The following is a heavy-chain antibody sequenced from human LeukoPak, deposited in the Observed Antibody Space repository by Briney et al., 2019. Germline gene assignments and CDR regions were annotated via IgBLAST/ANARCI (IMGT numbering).Heavy chain of an antibody. CDR2: IWYDGSNK. CDR3: ARDWDYGYEGCDY. J-gene: IGHJ4*02. V-gene: IGHV3-33*08. Sequence: QTGGSLRLSCAASGFTFSSYAMSWVRQAPGKGLEWVAVIWYDGSNKYYADSVKGRFTISRDNSKNTLYLQMNSLRAEDTAVYYCARDWDYGYEGCDYWGQGTLVTVSS. D-gene: IGHD5-18*01. CDR1: GFTFSSYA.